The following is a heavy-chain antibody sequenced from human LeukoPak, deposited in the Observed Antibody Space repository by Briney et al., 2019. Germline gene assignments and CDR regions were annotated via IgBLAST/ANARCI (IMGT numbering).Heavy chain of an antibody. CDR1: GGSISSSSYY. V-gene: IGHV4-39*01. CDR2: TYYSGST. D-gene: IGHD2/OR15-2a*01. CDR3: ASLFPISIVTGREYFDY. J-gene: IGHJ4*02. Sequence: SETLSLTCTVSGGSISSSSYYWGWIRQPPGKGLEWIGSTYYSGSTYYNPSLKSRVTISVDTSKNQFSLKLSSVTAADTAVYYCASLFPISIVTGREYFDYWGQGTLVTVSS.